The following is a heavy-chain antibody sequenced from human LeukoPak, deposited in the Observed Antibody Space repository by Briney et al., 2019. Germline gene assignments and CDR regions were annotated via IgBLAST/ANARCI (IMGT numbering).Heavy chain of an antibody. CDR1: GYSFTKCW. CDR2: IYPGDSDT. J-gene: IGHJ4*02. D-gene: IGHD6-19*01. Sequence: GESLKIFCKGSGYSFTKCWIGRVRQMPGKGLEWMGIIYPGDSDTRYSPSFQGQVTISADKSISTAYLQWSSLKASDTAMYYCARSPCSSGWDTHFDNWGQGTLVTVSS. V-gene: IGHV5-51*01. CDR3: ARSPCSSGWDTHFDN.